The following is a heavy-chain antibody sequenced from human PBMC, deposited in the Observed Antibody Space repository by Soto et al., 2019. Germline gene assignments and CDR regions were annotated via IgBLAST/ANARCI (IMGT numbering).Heavy chain of an antibody. J-gene: IGHJ6*02. D-gene: IGHD3-3*01. Sequence: GGSLRLSCAASGFTFSSYWMSWVRQAPGKGLEWVAMISYDGTDEYYADSVKGRFTISRDNSKNTLYLQMNSLRAEDTAVYYCAKDNSAYYDFWSGYPVGMDVWGQGTTVTVSS. CDR3: AKDNSAYYDFWSGYPVGMDV. CDR1: GFTFSSYW. CDR2: ISYDGTDE. V-gene: IGHV3-30*18.